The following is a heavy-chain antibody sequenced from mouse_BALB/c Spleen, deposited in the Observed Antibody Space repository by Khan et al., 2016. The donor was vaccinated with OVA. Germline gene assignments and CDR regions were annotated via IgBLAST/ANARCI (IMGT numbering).Heavy chain of an antibody. J-gene: IGHJ3*01. CDR2: ISSGGTYT. CDR1: GFTFSSYG. D-gene: IGHD2-1*01. V-gene: IGHV5-6*01. CDR3: ARRKYGNPAWFAY. Sequence: EVELVESGGDLVKPGGSLKLSCAASGFTFSSYGMSWVRQTPDKRLEWVATISSGGTYTYYPDSVKGRFTISRDTAKNTLYLQMSSLKSEDTAMYYCARRKYGNPAWFAYWGQGTLVTVSA.